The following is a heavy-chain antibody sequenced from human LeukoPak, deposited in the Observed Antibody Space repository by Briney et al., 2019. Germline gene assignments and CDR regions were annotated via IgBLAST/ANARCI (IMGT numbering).Heavy chain of an antibody. CDR2: MTSSSTI. D-gene: IGHD3-10*01. J-gene: IGHJ3*02. CDR1: GFTVSNNY. V-gene: IGHV3-69-1*01. CDR3: ARAHTMLREFDAFDI. Sequence: KSGGSLRLSCADSGFTVSNNYMNWVRQAPGKGLEWVATMTSSSTIYYADSVKGRFTISRDNAKNSLYLQMNSLRDEDTAVYSCARAHTMLREFDAFDIWGRGTKVTVSS.